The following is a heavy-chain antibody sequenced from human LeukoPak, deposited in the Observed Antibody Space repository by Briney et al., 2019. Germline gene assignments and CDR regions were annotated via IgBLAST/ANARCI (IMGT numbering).Heavy chain of an antibody. CDR3: AREADIVVVPAALSDAFDI. D-gene: IGHD2-2*01. V-gene: IGHV4-61*02. Sequence: PSETLSLTCTVSGGSISSGSYYWSWIRQPAGKGLEWIGRIYTSGSTNYNPSLKSRVTISVDTSKNQFSLKLSSVTAADTAVYYCAREADIVVVPAALSDAFDIWGQGTMVTVSS. CDR1: GGSISSGSYY. J-gene: IGHJ3*02. CDR2: IYTSGST.